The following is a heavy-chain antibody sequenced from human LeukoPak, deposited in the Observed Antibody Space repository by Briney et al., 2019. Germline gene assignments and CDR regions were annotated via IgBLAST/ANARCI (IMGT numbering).Heavy chain of an antibody. J-gene: IGHJ4*02. CDR3: ASSDYGDYDY. D-gene: IGHD4-17*01. CDR2: INPSGGST. CDR1: GYTFTSYY. Sequence: ASVKVSCKASGYTFTSYYMHWVRQAPGQGLEWMGIINPSGGSTSYAQKFQGRVTMTRDTSISTAYMELSRLRSDDTAVYYCASSDYGDYDYWGQGTLVTVSS. V-gene: IGHV1-46*01.